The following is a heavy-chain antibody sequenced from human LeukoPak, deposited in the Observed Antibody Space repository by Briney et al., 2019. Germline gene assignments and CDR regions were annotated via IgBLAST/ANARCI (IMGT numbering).Heavy chain of an antibody. V-gene: IGHV3-23*01. CDR3: VKDDGWVQYAN. D-gene: IGHD5-24*01. CDR2: ISGGDPTT. Sequence: QTGGSLRLSCAASDFSFITYAMSWVRQAPGKGLEWVSSISGGDPTTYYADSVKGRFTISRDNSKNTVYLQMNSLSAEDAAVYYCVKDDGWVQYANWGQGTLVTVSS. J-gene: IGHJ4*02. CDR1: DFSFITYA.